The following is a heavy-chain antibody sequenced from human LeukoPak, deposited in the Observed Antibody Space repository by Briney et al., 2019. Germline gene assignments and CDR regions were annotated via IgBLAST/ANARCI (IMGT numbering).Heavy chain of an antibody. J-gene: IGHJ5*01. CDR1: GDSIHSFY. D-gene: IGHD3-16*01. V-gene: IGHV4-59*08. CDR2: IYYSGST. Sequence: PSETLSLTCTVSGDSIHSFYWSWVRQPPGKGLEWIGYIYYSGSTNYNPSLKSRITISVDTSKNQFSPRLSSVTAADTAIYYCARRKTRGGPIDSWGQGTLVTVSS. CDR3: ARRKTRGGPIDS.